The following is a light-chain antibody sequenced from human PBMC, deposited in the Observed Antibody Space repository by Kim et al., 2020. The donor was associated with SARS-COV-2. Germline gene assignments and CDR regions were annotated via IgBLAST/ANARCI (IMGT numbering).Light chain of an antibody. Sequence: LFPWERPTLPSRASQGVSILLAWFRQKRGQAPRLLMYDAVNRATGIPARFSGSGSGTDFTLTIRSLEPEDFAVYYCQQRSNWPWTFGQGTKVDIK. CDR3: QQRSNWPWT. CDR1: QGVSIL. V-gene: IGKV3-11*01. J-gene: IGKJ1*01. CDR2: DAV.